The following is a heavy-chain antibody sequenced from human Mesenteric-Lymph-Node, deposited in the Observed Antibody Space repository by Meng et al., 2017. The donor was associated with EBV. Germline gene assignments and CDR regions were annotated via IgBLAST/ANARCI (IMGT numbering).Heavy chain of an antibody. D-gene: IGHD3-10*01. CDR1: GGSISSGGYY. Sequence: QVQVQESGQGLVKPSQTLSLTCTVSGGSISSGGYYWSWIRQHPGKGLEWIGYIHDSGSTYYNPSLKSRVTISADTSKNQFSLKLSSVTAADTAVYYCARASYGSGSPLGESWFDPWGQGTLVTVSS. V-gene: IGHV4-31*03. CDR2: IHDSGST. CDR3: ARASYGSGSPLGESWFDP. J-gene: IGHJ5*02.